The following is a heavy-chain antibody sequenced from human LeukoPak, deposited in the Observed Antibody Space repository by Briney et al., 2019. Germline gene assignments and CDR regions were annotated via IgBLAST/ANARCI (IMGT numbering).Heavy chain of an antibody. CDR2: INHSGST. Sequence: SETLSLTCAVYGGSFSGYYWSWIRQPPGKRLEWIGEINHSGSTNYNPSLKSRVTISVDTSKNQFSLKLSSVTAADTAVYYCARARWQMALFDYWGQGTLVTVSS. J-gene: IGHJ4*02. CDR3: ARARWQMALFDY. CDR1: GGSFSGYY. V-gene: IGHV4-34*01. D-gene: IGHD4-23*01.